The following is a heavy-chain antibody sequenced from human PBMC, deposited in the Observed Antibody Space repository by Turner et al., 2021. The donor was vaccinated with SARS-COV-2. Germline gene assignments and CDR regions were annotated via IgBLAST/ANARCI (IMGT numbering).Heavy chain of an antibody. CDR2: IYYSGST. Sequence: QVQLQESGPGLVKPSETLSLTCTVSGGSISSYYWSWIRQPPGKGLEWIGYIYYSGSTNYNPSLKSRVTISVDTSKNQFSLKLSSVTAADTAVYYCARNRYEFWSGYYYSWFDPWGQGTLVTVSS. CDR3: ARNRYEFWSGYYYSWFDP. J-gene: IGHJ5*02. V-gene: IGHV4-59*01. CDR1: GGSISSYY. D-gene: IGHD3-3*01.